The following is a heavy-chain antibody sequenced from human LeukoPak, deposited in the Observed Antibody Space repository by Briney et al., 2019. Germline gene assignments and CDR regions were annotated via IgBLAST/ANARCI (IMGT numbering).Heavy chain of an antibody. CDR2: FDPEDGET. CDR1: GYTLTELS. J-gene: IGHJ4*02. CDR3: ATGGYSSSKDFDY. V-gene: IGHV1-24*01. Sequence: ASAKVSCKVSGYTLTELSMHWVREAPGKGLEWMGGFDPEDGETIYAQKFQGRVTMTEDTSTDTAYMELSSLRSEDTAVYYCATGGYSSSKDFDYWGQGTLVTVSS. D-gene: IGHD6-6*01.